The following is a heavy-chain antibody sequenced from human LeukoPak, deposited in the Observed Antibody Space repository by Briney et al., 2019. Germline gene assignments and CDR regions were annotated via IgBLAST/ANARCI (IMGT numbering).Heavy chain of an antibody. CDR1: GYTFTDYY. CDR2: INAKNGGT. D-gene: IGHD1-26*01. J-gene: IGHJ4*02. Sequence: GASVTVSCKASGYTFTDYYLPWVRQAPGQGLEWMGWINAKNGGTECAQKFQGRVTLTRDTSISTAYMVLTSLRYDDTAAYYCARVTSGTYHYWGQGTLVTISS. V-gene: IGHV1-2*02. CDR3: ARVTSGTYHY.